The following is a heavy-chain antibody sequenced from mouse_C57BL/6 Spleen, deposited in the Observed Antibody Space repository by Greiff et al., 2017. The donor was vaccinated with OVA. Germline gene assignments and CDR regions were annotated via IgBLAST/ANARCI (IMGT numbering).Heavy chain of an antibody. V-gene: IGHV1-64*01. CDR2: IHPNSGST. CDR3: ARYGFRYGSSYAMDY. D-gene: IGHD1-1*01. Sequence: QVQLQQPGAELVKPGASVKLSCKASGYTFTSYWMHWVKQRPGQGLEWIGMIHPNSGSTNYNEKFTSKATLTVDKSSSPAYMQLSSLTSEDSAVYYCARYGFRYGSSYAMDYWGQGTSVTVSS. CDR1: GYTFTSYW. J-gene: IGHJ4*01.